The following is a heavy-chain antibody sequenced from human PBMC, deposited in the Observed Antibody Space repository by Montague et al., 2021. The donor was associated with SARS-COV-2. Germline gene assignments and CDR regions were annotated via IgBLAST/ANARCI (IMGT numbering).Heavy chain of an antibody. CDR3: TQERGPGRTTWHYFDY. J-gene: IGHJ4*02. D-gene: IGHD1-14*01. CDR2: TYYRSKWYN. Sequence: CAISGDSVSSNIAAWNWIRQSPSRGLEWLGRTYYRSKWYNDYAVSVRSRITISPDTSKNQFSLQLNSVTPEDTAVSYCTQERGPGRTTWHYFDYWGQGTLVAVSS. V-gene: IGHV6-1*01. CDR1: GDSVSSNIAA.